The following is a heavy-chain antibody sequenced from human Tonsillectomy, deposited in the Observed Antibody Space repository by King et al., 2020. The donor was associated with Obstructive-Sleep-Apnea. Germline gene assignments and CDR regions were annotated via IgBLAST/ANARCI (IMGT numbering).Heavy chain of an antibody. V-gene: IGHV3-74*01. Sequence: EVQLVESGGGLVHPGGSLRLSCAASGFTFSRYWMHWVRQAPGKGLVWVARINGDGTSRTYADSVKGRFTLSRDNAKNTLYLQMNSLRDEDTAIYYCTRPYTMEWSVNWFGPWGQGTLVTVSS. D-gene: IGHD2-2*02. J-gene: IGHJ5*02. CDR1: GFTFSRYW. CDR3: TRPYTMEWSVNWFGP. CDR2: INGDGTSR.